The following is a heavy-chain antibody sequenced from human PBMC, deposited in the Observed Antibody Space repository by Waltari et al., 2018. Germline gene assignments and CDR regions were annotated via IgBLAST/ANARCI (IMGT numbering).Heavy chain of an antibody. CDR3: AAVKSRGEFDL. V-gene: IGHV1-58*01. CDR1: GFTFTSSA. CDR2: IVVGSGNT. D-gene: IGHD6-25*01. J-gene: IGHJ2*01. Sequence: QMQLVQSGPEVKKPGTSVKVSCKASGFTFTSSAVQWVRQARGQRLEWIGWIVVGSGNTNYAQKFQERVTITRDMSTSTAYMELSSLRSEDTAVYYCAAVKSRGEFDLWGRGTLVTVSS.